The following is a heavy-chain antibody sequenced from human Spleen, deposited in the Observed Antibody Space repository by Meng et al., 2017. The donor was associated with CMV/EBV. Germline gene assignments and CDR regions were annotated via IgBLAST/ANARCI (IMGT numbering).Heavy chain of an antibody. D-gene: IGHD2-2*01. V-gene: IGHV4-30-4*08. CDR3: ARLGYCSSTSCYSNWFDP. CDR1: ISSGDYY. Sequence: ISSGDYYWSWVRQPPGKGLEWIGYIYYSGSTYYNPSLKSRVTISVDTSKNQFSLKLSSVTAADTAVYYCARLGYCSSTSCYSNWFDPWGQGTLVTVSS. J-gene: IGHJ5*02. CDR2: IYYSGST.